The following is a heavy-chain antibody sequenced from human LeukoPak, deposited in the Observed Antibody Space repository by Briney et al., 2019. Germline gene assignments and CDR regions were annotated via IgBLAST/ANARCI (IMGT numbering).Heavy chain of an antibody. V-gene: IGHV3-21*01. D-gene: IGHD6-13*01. CDR1: GFSFSSYN. J-gene: IGHJ4*02. CDR2: ITTSSSYT. CDR3: TRSTIAAGGVLEY. Sequence: GGSLRLSCEASGFSFSSYNMDWVRQTPGKGLEWNSSITTSSSYTFYADSVKGRFTISRDNARNSLYLQMNSLRAEDTAVYYCTRSTIAAGGVLEYWGQGILVTVSS.